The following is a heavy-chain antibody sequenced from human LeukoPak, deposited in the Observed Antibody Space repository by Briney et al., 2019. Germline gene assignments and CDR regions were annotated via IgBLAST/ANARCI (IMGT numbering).Heavy chain of an antibody. CDR3: AKHSSGWSYFDY. Sequence: PGGSLRLSCAASGFTFSSYAMSWVRQAPGKGLEWVSGISGSGGSTYYADSVKGRFTISRDNSQNTLYLQMNSLRAEDTAVYYCAKHSSGWSYFDYWGQGTLVTVSS. CDR2: ISGSGGST. CDR1: GFTFSSYA. J-gene: IGHJ4*02. D-gene: IGHD6-19*01. V-gene: IGHV3-23*01.